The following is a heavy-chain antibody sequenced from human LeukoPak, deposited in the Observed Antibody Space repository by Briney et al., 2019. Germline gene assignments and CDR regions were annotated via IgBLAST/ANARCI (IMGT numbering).Heavy chain of an antibody. D-gene: IGHD1/OR15-1a*01. CDR1: GFTFISYA. J-gene: IGHJ5*02. V-gene: IGHV3-23*01. Sequence: PGGSLRLSCAASGFTFISYAMNWVRQAPGKGLEWVSTISGSGSSTYYADSVKGRFTISRDNSKNTLYLQVNSLRAEDTAVYYCARTVLPCWFDPWGKGTLVTVSS. CDR2: ISGSGSST. CDR3: ARTVLPCWFDP.